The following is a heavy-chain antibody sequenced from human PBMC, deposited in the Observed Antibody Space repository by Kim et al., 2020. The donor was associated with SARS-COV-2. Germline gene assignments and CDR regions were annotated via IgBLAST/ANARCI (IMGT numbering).Heavy chain of an antibody. CDR1: GYTFTSYY. V-gene: IGHV1-46*01. CDR3: AREYCSSTSCYTGFLDI. Sequence: ASVKVSCKASGYTFTSYYMHWVRQAPGQGLEWMGIINPSGGSTSYAQKFQGRVTMTRDTSTSTVYMELSSLRSEDTAVYYCAREYCSSTSCYTGFLDIWGQGTMVTVSS. J-gene: IGHJ3*02. CDR2: INPSGGST. D-gene: IGHD2-2*02.